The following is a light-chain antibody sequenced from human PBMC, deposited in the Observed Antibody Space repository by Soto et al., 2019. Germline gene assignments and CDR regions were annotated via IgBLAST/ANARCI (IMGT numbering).Light chain of an antibody. CDR2: DTS. CDR1: TGAVTSGHY. J-gene: IGLJ2*01. CDR3: LLSYSGAHVV. V-gene: IGLV7-46*01. Sequence: QTVVTQVPSLTVSPGGTVTLTCGSSTGAVTSGHYPYWFQQKPGQAPRTLIYDTSNRNSWTPARFSGSLLGGKATLTLSGAQPEDEAEYYCLLSYSGAHVVFGGGTKLTVL.